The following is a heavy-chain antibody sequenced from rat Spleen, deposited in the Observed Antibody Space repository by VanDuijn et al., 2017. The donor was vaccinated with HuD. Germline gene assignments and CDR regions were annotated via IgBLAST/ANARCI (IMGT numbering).Heavy chain of an antibody. CDR2: IWGDGST. D-gene: IGHD1-3*01. Sequence: QVQLKESGPGLVQPSQTLSLTCTVSGFSLTSNSVHWVRQPPGKGLEWMGGIWGDGSTDYNSALKSRLSISRDTSKSQVFLKMNSLQTDDTAIYFCTRDYGSYHWGQGVMVTVSS. V-gene: IGHV2-1*01. J-gene: IGHJ2*01. CDR3: TRDYGSYH. CDR1: GFSLTSNS.